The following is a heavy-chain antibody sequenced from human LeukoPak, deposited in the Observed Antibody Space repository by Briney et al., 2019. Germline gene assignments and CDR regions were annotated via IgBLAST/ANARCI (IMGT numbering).Heavy chain of an antibody. CDR3: ARAHAFKTTVVRVGGDY. J-gene: IGHJ4*02. Sequence: GGSLRLSCAASGFTFSSYWMHWVRQAPGKGLVWVSRINSDGSSTSYADSVKGRFTISRDNAKNTLYLQMNSLRAEDTAVYYCARAHAFKTTVVRVGGDYWGQGTLVTVSS. CDR2: INSDGSST. V-gene: IGHV3-74*01. D-gene: IGHD4-23*01. CDR1: GFTFSSYW.